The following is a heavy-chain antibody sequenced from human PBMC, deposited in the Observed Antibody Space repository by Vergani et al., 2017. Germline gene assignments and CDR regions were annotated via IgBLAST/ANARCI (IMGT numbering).Heavy chain of an antibody. Sequence: QVQLQQWGAGLLKPSETLSLTCAVYGGSFSGYYWSWIRQPPGKGLEWMGEINHSGSTNYNPSLKSRVTISVDTSKNQFSLKLSSVTAADTAVYYCARGPYYDFWSGYYRAFDIWGQGTMVTVSS. J-gene: IGHJ3*02. D-gene: IGHD3-3*01. CDR2: INHSGST. CDR3: ARGPYYDFWSGYYRAFDI. V-gene: IGHV4-34*01. CDR1: GGSFSGYY.